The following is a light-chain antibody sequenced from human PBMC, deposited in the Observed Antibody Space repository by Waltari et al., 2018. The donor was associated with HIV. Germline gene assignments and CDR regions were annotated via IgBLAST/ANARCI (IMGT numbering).Light chain of an antibody. CDR1: NSDVGAYKY. V-gene: IGLV2-11*01. CDR2: DVS. CDR3: CSYATRDTWV. Sequence: QSALTQPRSVSGSPGQSVTISCTGTNSDVGAYKYVSWYQQHRGKAPKLMIYDVSKRASGVPDRFSGSKSGDTASLTISGLQAEDEGDYYCCSYATRDTWVFGGGTKLTVL. J-gene: IGLJ3*02.